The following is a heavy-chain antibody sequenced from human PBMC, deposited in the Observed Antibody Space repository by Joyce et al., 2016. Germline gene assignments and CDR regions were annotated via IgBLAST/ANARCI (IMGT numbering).Heavy chain of an antibody. CDR2: INNSGVT. CDR1: GGPFRGFF. Sequence: QVQLQQWGAGLLKPSETLSLTCAVSGGPFRGFFWTWVRQPPGKGLEWIGDINNSGVTNYNPSLKTRVTFLVDTSKNQFSLKLTSLSAADTAVYYCARSQWLAPLMYWGQGTPVTVSS. CDR3: ARSQWLAPLMY. D-gene: IGHD6-19*01. V-gene: IGHV4-34*01. J-gene: IGHJ4*02.